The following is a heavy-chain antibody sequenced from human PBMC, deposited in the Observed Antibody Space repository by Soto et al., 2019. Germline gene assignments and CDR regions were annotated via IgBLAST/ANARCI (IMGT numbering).Heavy chain of an antibody. D-gene: IGHD3-3*01. CDR2: IYPGDSDT. Sequence: PGESLKISCKGSGYSFTSYWIGWVRQMPGKGLEWMGIIYPGDSDTRYSPSFQGQVTISADKSISTAYLQWSSLKASDTAMYYCARLPYYDFWSGDMNWFDPWGQGTLVTVSS. CDR1: GYSFTSYW. CDR3: ARLPYYDFWSGDMNWFDP. J-gene: IGHJ5*02. V-gene: IGHV5-51*01.